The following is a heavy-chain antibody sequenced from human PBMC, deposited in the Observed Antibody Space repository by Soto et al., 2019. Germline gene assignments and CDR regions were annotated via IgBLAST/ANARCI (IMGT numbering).Heavy chain of an antibody. CDR3: ARDRRDGYNTFDY. CDR1: GYTFTSYE. V-gene: IGHV1-46*01. J-gene: IGHJ4*02. D-gene: IGHD5-12*01. CDR2: ISPSDGST. Sequence: EASVKVSCKASGYTFTSYEMYWVRQAPGQGLEWMGIISPSDGSTTYAQKFQGRVTMTRDTSTSTVYMELSSLRSEDTAVYYCARDRRDGYNTFDYWGQGTLVTVSS.